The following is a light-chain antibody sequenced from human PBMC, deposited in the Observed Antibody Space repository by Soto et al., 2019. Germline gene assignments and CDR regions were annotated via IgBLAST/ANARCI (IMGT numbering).Light chain of an antibody. CDR1: QSVSSN. V-gene: IGKV3-15*01. Sequence: EIVMTQSPATLSVSPGERATLSCRASQSVSSNLAWYQQKPGQAPRLLIYGASTRATGIPARFSGSGSGTEFTLTINSLQSEGFAVYYCQQYNNWPPSTFGQGTRLEIK. CDR2: GAS. J-gene: IGKJ5*01. CDR3: QQYNNWPPST.